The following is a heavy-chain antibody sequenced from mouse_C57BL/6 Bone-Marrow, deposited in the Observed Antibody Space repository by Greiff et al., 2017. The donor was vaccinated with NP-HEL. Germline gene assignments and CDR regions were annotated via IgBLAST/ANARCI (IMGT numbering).Heavy chain of an antibody. J-gene: IGHJ2*01. CDR2: IYPGDGDT. Sequence: QVQLQQSGPELVKPGASVKISCKASGYAFSSSWMNWVKQRPGQGLEWIGRIYPGDGDTNYNGKFKGKATLTADKSSSTAYMQLSSLTSEDSAVYFCARGGFYDGSSWGYWGQGTTLTVSA. CDR1: GYAFSSSW. V-gene: IGHV1-82*01. D-gene: IGHD1-1*01. CDR3: ARGGFYDGSSWGY.